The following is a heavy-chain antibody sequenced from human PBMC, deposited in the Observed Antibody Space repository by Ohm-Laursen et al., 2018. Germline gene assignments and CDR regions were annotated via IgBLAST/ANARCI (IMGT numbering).Heavy chain of an antibody. D-gene: IGHD2-15*01. Sequence: LSLTCAAFGFTFSSYAMNWVRQAPGKGLEWVSGISGSGSRTYYADSVKGRFTISRDNSKNTVHLQMNSLRAEDTAVYYCAKVYYCSGGSCYSWELTNGFDIWGQGTMVTVSS. V-gene: IGHV3-23*01. J-gene: IGHJ3*02. CDR3: AKVYYCSGGSCYSWELTNGFDI. CDR1: GFTFSSYA. CDR2: ISGSGSRT.